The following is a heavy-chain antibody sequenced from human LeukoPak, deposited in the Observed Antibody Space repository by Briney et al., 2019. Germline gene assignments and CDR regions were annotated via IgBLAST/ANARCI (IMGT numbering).Heavy chain of an antibody. Sequence: SETLSLTCAVSGGSISSSNWWSWVRQPPGKGLEWIGEIYHSGSTNYNPSLKSRVTISVDKSKNQFSLKLSSVTAADTAVYYCARVAKVAGSPGYYFDYWGQGTLVTVSS. CDR2: IYHSGST. V-gene: IGHV4-4*02. CDR3: ARVAKVAGSPGYYFDY. D-gene: IGHD6-19*01. CDR1: GGSISSSNW. J-gene: IGHJ4*02.